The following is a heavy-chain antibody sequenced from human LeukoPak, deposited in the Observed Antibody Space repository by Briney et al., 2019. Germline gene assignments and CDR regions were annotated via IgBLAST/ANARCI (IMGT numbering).Heavy chain of an antibody. J-gene: IGHJ4*02. CDR2: IFHSGTT. D-gene: IGHD4-17*01. Sequence: SETLSLTCTVSGGSISSYYWSWIRQPAGKGLEWIAYIFHSGTTKYNPSLKSRVAISLDTPKSHFSLKLTSVTAADTAVYYCARDFLRDYGDPFDSWGQGTLVTVSS. CDR3: ARDFLRDYGDPFDS. CDR1: GGSISSYY. V-gene: IGHV4-59*12.